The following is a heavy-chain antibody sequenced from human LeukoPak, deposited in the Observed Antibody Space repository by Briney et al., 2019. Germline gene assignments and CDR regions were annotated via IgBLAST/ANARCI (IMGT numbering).Heavy chain of an antibody. CDR2: ISSSSSTI. D-gene: IGHD3-10*01. V-gene: IGHV3-48*01. Sequence: GGSLRLSCAASGFTFSSYSMNWVRQAPGKGLEWVSYISSSSSTIYYADSVKGRFTISRDNAKNSLYLQMNSLRAEDTAVYYCARDTHYGWRAFDIWGQGTMVTVSS. CDR3: ARDTHYGWRAFDI. CDR1: GFTFSSYS. J-gene: IGHJ3*02.